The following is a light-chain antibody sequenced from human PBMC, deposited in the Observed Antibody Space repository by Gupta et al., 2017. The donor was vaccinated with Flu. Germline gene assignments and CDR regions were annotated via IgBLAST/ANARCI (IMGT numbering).Light chain of an antibody. J-gene: IGLJ1*01. CDR3: ATREDSLDDYV. CDR1: SSNIGTNP. Sequence: SVVTQPLSASGTRGQRVTDSCSGSSSNIGTNPVHWYQPRPGTTPKLLIHDNSQRHSGVPARFSGSKSGTSATMASSRIQGEDVADYYCATREDSLDDYVFGTGTRITVL. CDR2: DNS. V-gene: IGLV1-44*01.